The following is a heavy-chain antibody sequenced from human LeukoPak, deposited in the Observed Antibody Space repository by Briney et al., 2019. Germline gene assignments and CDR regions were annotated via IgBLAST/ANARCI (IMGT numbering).Heavy chain of an antibody. CDR1: GFTVSSNY. CDR3: ACYDFWSGYRYY. D-gene: IGHD3-3*01. V-gene: IGHV3-66*02. CDR2: IYSGGST. Sequence: PGGSLRLSCAASGFTVSSNYMSWVRQAPGKGLEGVSVIYSGGSTYYADSVRGRFTISRDNSKNTLYLQMNSLRAEDTAVYYCACYDFWSGYRYYWGQGTLVTVSS. J-gene: IGHJ4*02.